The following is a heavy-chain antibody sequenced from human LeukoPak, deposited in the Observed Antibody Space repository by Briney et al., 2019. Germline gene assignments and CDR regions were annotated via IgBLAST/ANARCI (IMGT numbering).Heavy chain of an antibody. CDR2: IWYDGSNN. V-gene: IGHV3-33*03. Sequence: SGGSLRLSCAAYGFSFSSYGMHWVRQASVKGLEWVAVIWYDGSNNSYAESVRGRVTVSRDKSKNTLYLQMNSLRAEDTAVYYCAKYRSSWSFDYWGQGTLVTVSS. CDR3: AKYRSSWSFDY. D-gene: IGHD6-13*01. J-gene: IGHJ4*02. CDR1: GFSFSSYG.